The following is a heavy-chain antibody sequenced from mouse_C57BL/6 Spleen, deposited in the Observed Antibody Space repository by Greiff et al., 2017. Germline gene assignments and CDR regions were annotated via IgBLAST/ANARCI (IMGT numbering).Heavy chain of an antibody. V-gene: IGHV1-78*01. CDR1: GYTFTDHT. CDR2: IYPRDGST. J-gene: IGHJ2*01. D-gene: IGHD1-1*01. Sequence: VQRVESDAELVKPGASVKISCKVSGYTFTDHTIHWMKQRPEQGLEWIGYIYPRDGSTKYNEKFKGKATLTADKSSSTAYMQLNSLTSEDSAVYFCAKSSYYYGSSYVADYWGQGTTLTVSS. CDR3: AKSSYYYGSSYVADY.